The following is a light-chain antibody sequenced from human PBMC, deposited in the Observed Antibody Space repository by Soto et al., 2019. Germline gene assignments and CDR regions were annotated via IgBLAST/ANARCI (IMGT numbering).Light chain of an antibody. CDR3: QQYNSYSPT. Sequence: EIVLTQSPGTLSLSPGDRATLSCRASQSVSRSYLGWYQQKPGQAPRLLMYGASSRATGIPDRFSGSGSGTEFTLTISSLQSDDFATYYCQQYNSYSPTFGQGTKVDIK. V-gene: IGKV3-20*01. CDR2: GAS. J-gene: IGKJ1*01. CDR1: QSVSRSY.